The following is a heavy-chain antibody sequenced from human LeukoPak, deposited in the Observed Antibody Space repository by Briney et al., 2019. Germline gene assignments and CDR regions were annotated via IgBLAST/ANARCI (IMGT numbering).Heavy chain of an antibody. J-gene: IGHJ4*02. V-gene: IGHV5-51*01. D-gene: IGHD2-2*01. CDR3: ARRYCSGTNCCANLDY. CDR2: IYPGDSAT. CDR1: GYSFTSYW. Sequence: GESLKISCKGSGYSFTSYWIDWVRQMPGKGLEWMGSIYPGDSATRSSPPFQGQVTISVDKSISTAYLQWSSLKASDTAMYYCARRYCSGTNCCANLDYWGQGTLVTVSS.